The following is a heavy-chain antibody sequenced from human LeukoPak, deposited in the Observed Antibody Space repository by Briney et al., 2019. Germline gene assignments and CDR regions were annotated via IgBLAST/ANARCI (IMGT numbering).Heavy chain of an antibody. V-gene: IGHV4-34*01. CDR2: INHSGST. CDR3: ARGKRLDY. J-gene: IGHJ4*02. CDR1: GGSFSGYY. Sequence: SETLSLTCAVYGGSFSGYYWSWIRQPPGKGLEWIGEINHSGSTNYNPSLKSRVTVSVDTSKNQFSLKLSSVTAADTAVYYCARGKRLDYWGQGTLVTVSS.